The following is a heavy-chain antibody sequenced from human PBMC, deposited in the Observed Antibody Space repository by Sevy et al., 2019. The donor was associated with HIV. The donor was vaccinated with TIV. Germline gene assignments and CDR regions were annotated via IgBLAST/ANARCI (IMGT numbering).Heavy chain of an antibody. CDR2: IYHTGTT. V-gene: IGHV4-59*01. J-gene: IGHJ6*03. CDR1: GGSISGFY. Sequence: SETLSLTCAVSGGSISGFYWSWIRQPPGKGLEWIGYIYHTGTTNYNPSLKSRITMTLDRSKNEFSLSLTSVTAADTAVYIRARETYVEFWSGNEDRSRRTQYHMDVWGKGTTVTVSS. CDR3: ARETYVEFWSGNEDRSRRTQYHMDV. D-gene: IGHD3-3*01.